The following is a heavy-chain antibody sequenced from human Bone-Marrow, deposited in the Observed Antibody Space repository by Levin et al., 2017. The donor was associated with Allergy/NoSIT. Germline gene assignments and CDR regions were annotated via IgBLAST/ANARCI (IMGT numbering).Heavy chain of an antibody. Sequence: PGGSLRLSCAASGFTFSNYGMTWVRQAPGKGLEWVSGISGSGDSPYYADSVKGRFTISRDNSKNTLYLQMNSLRADDTAVYYCARLDDILTGFYVDCWGQGTLVTVSS. CDR1: GFTFSNYG. CDR3: ARLDDILTGFYVDC. V-gene: IGHV3-23*01. CDR2: ISGSGDSP. D-gene: IGHD3-9*01. J-gene: IGHJ4*02.